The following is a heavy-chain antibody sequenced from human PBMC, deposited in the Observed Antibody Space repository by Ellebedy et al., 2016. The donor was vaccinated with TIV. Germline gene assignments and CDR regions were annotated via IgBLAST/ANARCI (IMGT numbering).Heavy chain of an antibody. CDR2: ISGNGGRT. CDR3: AKEVLGSCFV. Sequence: PGGSLRLSCAASGFTFRSYAMTWVRQAPGKGLEWVSLISGNGGRTYYADSVKGRFTISRDNSKNTLYLQMSTLRVEDTAVYFCAKEVLGSCFVWGQGTLVTVSS. D-gene: IGHD2-8*01. CDR1: GFTFRSYA. J-gene: IGHJ4*02. V-gene: IGHV3-23*01.